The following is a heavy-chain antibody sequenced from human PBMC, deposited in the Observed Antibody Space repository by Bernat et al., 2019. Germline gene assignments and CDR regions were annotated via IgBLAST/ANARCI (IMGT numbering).Heavy chain of an antibody. D-gene: IGHD1-26*01. J-gene: IGHJ4*02. CDR1: GYSFTSYW. CDR2: IYPGDSDT. Sequence: EVQLVQSGAEVKKPGESLKISCKGSGYSFTSYWIGWVRQMPGKGLEWMGIIYPGDSDTRYSPAFQGQVTISADKSLSTAYLQWSSLKASDTAMYYCARLSPPGVGATSFDYWGQGTLVTVSS. V-gene: IGHV5-51*01. CDR3: ARLSPPGVGATSFDY.